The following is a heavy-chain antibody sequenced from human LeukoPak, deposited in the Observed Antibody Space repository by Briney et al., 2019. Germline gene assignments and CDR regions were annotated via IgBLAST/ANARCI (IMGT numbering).Heavy chain of an antibody. J-gene: IGHJ4*02. CDR3: ARAQLASGTDY. V-gene: IGHV3-53*01. CDR1: GFTFRYNS. Sequence: PGGSLRLSCAASGFTFRYNSMTWVRQAPGKGLEWVSTIYADGTTSCAASMKGRFTISRENSKDTLDLQMNSLRAEDTAVYYCARAQLASGTDYWGQGTLVTVSS. CDR2: IYADGTT. D-gene: IGHD3-3*02.